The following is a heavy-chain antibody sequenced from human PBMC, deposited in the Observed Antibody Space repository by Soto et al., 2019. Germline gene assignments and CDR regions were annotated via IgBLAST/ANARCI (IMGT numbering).Heavy chain of an antibody. CDR2: INHSGST. Sequence: SETLSLTCGVYGGSFSGYYWSWIRQPPGKGLEWIGEINHSGSTNYNPSLKSRVTISIDTSMNHLSLKLSSVTTADTAVYYCAREETNLGYCSSNGCSAFDLWSRGTLVTVSS. D-gene: IGHD2-2*01. CDR1: GGSFSGYY. CDR3: AREETNLGYCSSNGCSAFDL. V-gene: IGHV4-34*01. J-gene: IGHJ2*01.